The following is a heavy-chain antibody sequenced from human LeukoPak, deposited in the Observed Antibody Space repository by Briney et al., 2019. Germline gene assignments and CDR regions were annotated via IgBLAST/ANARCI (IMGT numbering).Heavy chain of an antibody. Sequence: GGTLRLSCTASGFAFSNYGINWVRRAPSKGLEWVSGITGSGTTTYYADSLKGRVTISRDNSKNKVYLQMNSLRAEDTAVYFCARTGYCAGNCHEYFDYWGQGTLVTVAS. J-gene: IGHJ4*02. CDR3: ARTGYCAGNCHEYFDY. CDR1: GFAFSNYG. D-gene: IGHD2-21*02. CDR2: ITGSGTTT. V-gene: IGHV3-23*01.